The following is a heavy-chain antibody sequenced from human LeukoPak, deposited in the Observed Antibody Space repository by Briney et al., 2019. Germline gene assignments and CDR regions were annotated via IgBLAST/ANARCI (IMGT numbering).Heavy chain of an antibody. D-gene: IGHD2-2*01. CDR1: GGTFSSYT. Sequence: GSSVKVSCKASGGTFSSYTISWVRQAPGQGLEWMGRIIPILGIANYAQKFQGRATITADKSTSTAYMELSSLRSEDTAVYYCARDSVLVPAATFDYWGQGTLVTVSS. CDR3: ARDSVLVPAATFDY. CDR2: IIPILGIA. V-gene: IGHV1-69*04. J-gene: IGHJ4*02.